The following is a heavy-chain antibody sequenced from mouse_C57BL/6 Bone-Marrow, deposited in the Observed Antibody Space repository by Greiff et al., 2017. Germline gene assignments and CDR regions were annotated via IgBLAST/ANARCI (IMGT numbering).Heavy chain of an antibody. CDR3: GYDYSYYYAMDY. CDR2: IDPNSGGT. J-gene: IGHJ4*01. V-gene: IGHV1-72*01. D-gene: IGHD2-4*01. Sequence: QQSCQASGYTFTRYWMHWVKQRPGRGLEWIGRIDPNSGGTKYNEKFKSKATLTVDTPSSTAYMPLSSLTSEDSAVYYCGYDYSYYYAMDYWGQGTSVTVSS. CDR1: GYTFTRYW.